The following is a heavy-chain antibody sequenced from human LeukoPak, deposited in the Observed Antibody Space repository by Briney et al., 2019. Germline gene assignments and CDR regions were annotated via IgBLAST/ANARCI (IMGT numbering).Heavy chain of an antibody. Sequence: GGSLRLSCAASEFSVGSNYMTWVRQAPGKGLEWVSLIYSGGSTYYADSVKGRFTISRDNSKNTLYLQMNSLRAEDTAVYYCARDQRGYCSGGSCDDAFDIWGQGTMVTVSS. CDR3: ARDQRGYCSGGSCDDAFDI. CDR1: EFSVGSNY. D-gene: IGHD2-15*01. V-gene: IGHV3-66*01. CDR2: IYSGGST. J-gene: IGHJ3*02.